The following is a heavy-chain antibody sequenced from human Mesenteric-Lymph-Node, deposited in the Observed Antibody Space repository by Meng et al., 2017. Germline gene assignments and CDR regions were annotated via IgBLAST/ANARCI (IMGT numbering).Heavy chain of an antibody. CDR1: GYIFTSYA. J-gene: IGHJ6*02. V-gene: IGHV7-4-1*02. CDR2: INTNTGNP. Sequence: ASVKVSCKASGYIFTSYAMNWVRQAPGQGLEWMGWINTNTGNPTYAQGFTGRFVFSLDTSVSTAYLQISSLKAEDTAVYYCARIAVAGTLFVSYYYGMDVWGQGTTVTVSS. CDR3: ARIAVAGTLFVSYYYGMDV. D-gene: IGHD6-19*01.